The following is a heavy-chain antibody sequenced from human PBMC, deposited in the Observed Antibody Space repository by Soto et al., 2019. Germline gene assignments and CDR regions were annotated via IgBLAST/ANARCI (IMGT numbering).Heavy chain of an antibody. Sequence: QVQLVQSGAEEKKPGASVKVSCKASGYTITNYGMHWVRQAPGQGLEWMGWITAGNGNTKYSQRFQGRLTITRDTSASTAYMELSSLRSEDTAVYYCARDRGSSGTPGWDYWGQGIFVTVSS. CDR1: GYTITNYG. J-gene: IGHJ4*02. CDR3: ARDRGSSGTPGWDY. CDR2: ITAGNGNT. D-gene: IGHD3-22*01. V-gene: IGHV1-3*05.